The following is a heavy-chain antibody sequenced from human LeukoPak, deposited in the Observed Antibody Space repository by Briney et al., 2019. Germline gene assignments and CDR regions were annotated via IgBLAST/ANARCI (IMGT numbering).Heavy chain of an antibody. Sequence: GSLRLSCAGSGFTFTNFAMTWVRQPPGKGLEWIGEINHSGSTNYNPSLKSRVTISVDTSKNQFSLKLSSVTAADTAVYYCARGPSYYYDSSGPSAFDIWGQGTMVTVSS. CDR2: INHSGST. J-gene: IGHJ3*02. CDR1: GFTFTNFA. D-gene: IGHD3-22*01. CDR3: ARGPSYYYDSSGPSAFDI. V-gene: IGHV4-34*01.